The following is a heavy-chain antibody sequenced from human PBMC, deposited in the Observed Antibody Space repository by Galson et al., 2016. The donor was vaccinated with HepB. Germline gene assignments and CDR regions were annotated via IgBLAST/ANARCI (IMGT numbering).Heavy chain of an antibody. Sequence: SETLSLTCSVSGGSISSSSSYWGWIRQPPGKGLEWIGSIHYSGNTYYNPSLKSRVTISVDTSKNQLSLKLSFVTAADTAVYYCARHDWSGYSYGYAYWGQGTLVTVSS. V-gene: IGHV4-39*01. D-gene: IGHD5-18*01. CDR2: IHYSGNT. CDR3: ARHDWSGYSYGYAY. J-gene: IGHJ4*02. CDR1: GGSISSSSSY.